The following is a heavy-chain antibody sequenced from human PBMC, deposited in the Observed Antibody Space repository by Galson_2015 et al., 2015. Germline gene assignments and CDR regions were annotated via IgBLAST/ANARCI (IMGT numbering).Heavy chain of an antibody. Sequence: SLRLSCAASGFTFDSYIINWVRQAPGRGLEWVSSISSSSSYIYYADSVKGRFTISRDNAKSSLYPQMNSLRAEDTAVYYCARGSVAGTCFQHWGQGTLVTVSS. CDR1: GFTFDSYI. V-gene: IGHV3-21*01. D-gene: IGHD6-19*01. CDR2: ISSSSSYI. CDR3: ARGSVAGTCFQH. J-gene: IGHJ1*01.